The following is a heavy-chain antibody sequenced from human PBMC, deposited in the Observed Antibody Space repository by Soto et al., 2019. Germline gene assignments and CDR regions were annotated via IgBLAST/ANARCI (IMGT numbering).Heavy chain of an antibody. J-gene: IGHJ6*02. V-gene: IGHV2-26*01. D-gene: IGHD3-10*01. CDR2: IFSNDEK. Sequence: QVTLKESGPVLVKPTETLTLTCTVSGFSLSNARMGVSWIRQPPGKALEWLAHIFSNDEKSYSTSLKSRLTIAKDXXKXQXXLTMTNMDPVDTATYYCARIGGAGLLWFGELGMDVWGQGTTVTVSS. CDR3: ARIGGAGLLWFGELGMDV. CDR1: GFSLSNARMG.